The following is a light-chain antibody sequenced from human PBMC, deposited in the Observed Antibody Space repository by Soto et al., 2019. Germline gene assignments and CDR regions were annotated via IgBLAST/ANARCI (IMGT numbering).Light chain of an antibody. J-gene: IGKJ1*01. CDR3: LQYNSYWT. CDR2: AAS. V-gene: IGKV1-39*01. CDR1: QSISSY. Sequence: DIQMTQSPSSLSASVGDRVTITCRASQSISSYLNWYQQKPGKAPKLLIYAASSLQSGVPSRFSGCFSVTQLPLTSSSLPPDHFSTYFCLQYNSYWTSGQGPE.